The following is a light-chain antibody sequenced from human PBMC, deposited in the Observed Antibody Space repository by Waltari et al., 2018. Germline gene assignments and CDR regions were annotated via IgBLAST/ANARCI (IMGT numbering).Light chain of an antibody. CDR1: RAIANN. CDR2: DAS. Sequence: EIVMTQSPATLSVSPGGGATLSCRASRAIANNVAWYQQRPGQPLRLLIFDASTRATGIPERCSGSWSGPEFTLTISSLQSEDSAVYFCQQFNTGYSFGQGTKLEI. CDR3: QQFNTGYS. J-gene: IGKJ2*01. V-gene: IGKV3-15*01.